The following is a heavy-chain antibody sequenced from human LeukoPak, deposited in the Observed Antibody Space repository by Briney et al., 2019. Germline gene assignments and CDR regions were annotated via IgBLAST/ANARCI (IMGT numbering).Heavy chain of an antibody. CDR3: VTLLGYCGGAPCFADYYFAL. V-gene: IGHV3-74*01. D-gene: IGHD2-15*01. CDR2: INSDGSST. CDR1: GFTFSTYW. J-gene: IGHJ2*01. Sequence: GGSLRLSCAASGFTFSTYWMHWVRQAPGKGLVWVSRINSDGSSTTYGDSVEGRFTTSRDNAKNTLYMQMNRLRAEDTAVYYCVTLLGYCGGAPCFADYYFALWGRGTLVTVSS.